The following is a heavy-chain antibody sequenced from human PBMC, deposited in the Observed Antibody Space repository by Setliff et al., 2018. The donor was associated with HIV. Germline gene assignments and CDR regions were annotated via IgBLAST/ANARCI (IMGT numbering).Heavy chain of an antibody. CDR1: GGNFSTYG. Sequence: SVKVSCKASGGNFSTYGISWVRQAPGQGLEWMGGIIPLFNTSNYAQKLQGRVTITADESTSTAYMEMRSLRSDDTAVYFCARVPYRSAWFSGGHDAFDIWGQGTMVTVSS. CDR2: IIPLFNTS. J-gene: IGHJ3*02. CDR3: ARVPYRSAWFSGGHDAFDI. V-gene: IGHV1-69*13. D-gene: IGHD6-19*01.